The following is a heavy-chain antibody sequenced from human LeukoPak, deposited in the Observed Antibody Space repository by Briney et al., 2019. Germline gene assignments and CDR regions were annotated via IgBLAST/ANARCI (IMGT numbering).Heavy chain of an antibody. V-gene: IGHV3-21*01. CDR2: ITSGGDYI. CDR3: ARGHYDVLAASYKWTPDY. CDR1: GFTFNTFN. D-gene: IGHD3-9*01. Sequence: GGSLRLSCAASGFTFNTFNMNWVRQAPGKGLEWVPSITSGGDYIYYADSVKGRFTTSRDNAKNSLSLQLNSLRVEDTAVYYCARGHYDVLAASYKWTPDYWGQGTLVTVSS. J-gene: IGHJ4*02.